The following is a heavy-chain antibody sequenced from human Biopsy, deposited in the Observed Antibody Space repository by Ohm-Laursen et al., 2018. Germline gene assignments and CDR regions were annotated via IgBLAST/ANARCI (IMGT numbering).Heavy chain of an antibody. V-gene: IGHV3-7*01. CDR2: INPDGSVK. Sequence: SLRLSCAASGFSVSSYDMNWVRQAPGKGLEWVANINPDGSVKYFADSVKGRFTISRDNAENSMYLQMSSLTVDDTAVYYCARDERWGQGTLVTVSS. D-gene: IGHD5-24*01. J-gene: IGHJ4*02. CDR1: GFSVSSYD. CDR3: ARDER.